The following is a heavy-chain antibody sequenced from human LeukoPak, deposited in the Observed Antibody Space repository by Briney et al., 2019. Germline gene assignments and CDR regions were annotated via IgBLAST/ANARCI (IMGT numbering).Heavy chain of an antibody. J-gene: IGHJ4*02. CDR3: ARLGSSWPHYYSDY. D-gene: IGHD6-13*01. CDR1: GGSISSYH. CDR2: IHYSGRT. Sequence: SETLSLTCTVSGGSISSYHWSWIRQSPGKGLEWIAYIHYSGRTNYNPSLKSRVTISVDMSKKQFSLKLGSVTAADTAVYYCARLGSSWPHYYSDYWGQGTLVTVSS. V-gene: IGHV4-59*01.